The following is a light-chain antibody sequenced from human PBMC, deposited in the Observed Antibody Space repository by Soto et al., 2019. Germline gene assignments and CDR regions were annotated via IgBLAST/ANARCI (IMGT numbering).Light chain of an antibody. CDR1: QSISTW. V-gene: IGKV1-5*03. CDR3: QQYKSSPLT. Sequence: DIQMTQSPSTLSASIGDRVTITCRASQSISTWLAWFQQKPGKAPNLLMYKASSLESGVPSRFSGSGSGTEFTLTISTLQPNDFATYYCQQYKSSPLTFGGGTKVEIK. J-gene: IGKJ4*01. CDR2: KAS.